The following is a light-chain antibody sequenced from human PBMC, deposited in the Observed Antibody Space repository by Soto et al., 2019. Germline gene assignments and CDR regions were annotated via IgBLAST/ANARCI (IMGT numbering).Light chain of an antibody. J-gene: IGKJ2*01. CDR1: QSISSY. Sequence: DIQMTQSPSSLSASVGDRVTITCRASQSISSYLNWYQQKPGKAPKLLIYAASSLQSGVPSRLSGSGSGADFTLTISSLQPEDFATYYCQQSYSTPYTFAQGTKLEIK. CDR3: QQSYSTPYT. CDR2: AAS. V-gene: IGKV1-39*01.